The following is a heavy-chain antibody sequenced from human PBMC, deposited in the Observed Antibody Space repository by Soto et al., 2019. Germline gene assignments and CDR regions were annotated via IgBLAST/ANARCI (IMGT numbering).Heavy chain of an antibody. CDR1: GYSFTSYW. CDR2: IDPSDSYT. J-gene: IGHJ5*02. D-gene: IGHD3-9*01. V-gene: IGHV5-10-1*01. CDR3: ARHQYQYYDILTGYYNVYNWFDP. Sequence: PGESLKISCKGSGYSFTSYWISWVRQMPGKGLEWMGRIDPSDSYTNYSPSFQGHVTISADKSISTAYLQWSSLKAPDTAMYYCARHQYQYYDILTGYYNVYNWFDPWGQGTLVTVSS.